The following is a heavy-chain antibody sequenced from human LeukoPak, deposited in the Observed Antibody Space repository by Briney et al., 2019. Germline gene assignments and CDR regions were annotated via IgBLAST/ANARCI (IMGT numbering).Heavy chain of an antibody. V-gene: IGHV4-39*01. D-gene: IGHD1-26*01. CDR3: ARWEDGGY. CDR2: IYYSGST. Sequence: SETLSLTCTASGGSISSSSYYWGWIRQPPGKGLEWIGSIYYSGSTYYNPSLKSRVTISVDTSKNQFSLKLSSVTAADTAVYYCARWEDGGYWGQGTLVTVSS. CDR1: GGSISSSSYY. J-gene: IGHJ4*02.